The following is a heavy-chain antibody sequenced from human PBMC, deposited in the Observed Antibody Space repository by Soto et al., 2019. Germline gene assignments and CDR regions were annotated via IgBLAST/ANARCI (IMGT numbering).Heavy chain of an antibody. V-gene: IGHV3-15*01. CDR2: ILSKTHGGAT. J-gene: IGHJ4*02. Sequence: EVQLVESGGGLVEPGGSLRLSCATSGFAFSDAWMNWVRQAPGKGLEWVSRILSKTHGGATDYTAPVRDRFIVSRNDSRNTLYLQMNSLKTEDTGVYFCAAGTGRTDFDYWGQGTPVTVSS. D-gene: IGHD2-2*01. CDR3: AAGTGRTDFDY. CDR1: GFAFSDAW.